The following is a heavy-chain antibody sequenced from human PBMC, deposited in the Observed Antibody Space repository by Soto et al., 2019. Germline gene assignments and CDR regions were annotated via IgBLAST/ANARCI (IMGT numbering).Heavy chain of an antibody. CDR1: GYSCTGYS. J-gene: IGHJ6*02. V-gene: IGHV5-51*01. Sequence: GASVKISCKGSGYSCTGYSVGRVGQRPGKGLEWMGITYPGDSDTRYSPPCQGQVTISADKSISTAYLQWSSLKASDTDMYYWAWSSLAKNGMDVWGQGTTVTVSS. CDR3: AWSSLAKNGMDV. D-gene: IGHD6-13*01. CDR2: TYPGDSDT.